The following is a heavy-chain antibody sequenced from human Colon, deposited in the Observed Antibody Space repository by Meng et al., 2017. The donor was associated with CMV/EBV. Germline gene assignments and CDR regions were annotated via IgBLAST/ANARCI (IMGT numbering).Heavy chain of an antibody. Sequence: GESLEISCTTSGFAFDTFGMNWVRQAPGKGLEWVASISYGGTYIYYSDSVQGRFSISRDNPKNSMFLQMNSLRPEDTAIYYCARQTSSSSYDHWGQGTLVTVSS. CDR1: GFAFDTFG. CDR3: ARQTSSSSYDH. CDR2: ISYGGTYI. J-gene: IGHJ5*02. D-gene: IGHD2-2*01. V-gene: IGHV3-21*01.